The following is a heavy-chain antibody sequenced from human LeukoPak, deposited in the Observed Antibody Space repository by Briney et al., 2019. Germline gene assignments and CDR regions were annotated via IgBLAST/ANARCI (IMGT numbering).Heavy chain of an antibody. D-gene: IGHD3-10*01. V-gene: IGHV4-34*01. CDR3: ARQITMVRFADY. CDR1: GFTFSNYA. CDR2: INHSGST. Sequence: GSLRLSCAASGFTFSNYAMSWIRQPPGKGLEWIGEINHSGSTNYNPSLKSRVTISVDTSKNQLSLKLSSVTAADTAVYHCARQITMVRFADYWGQGTLVTVSS. J-gene: IGHJ4*02.